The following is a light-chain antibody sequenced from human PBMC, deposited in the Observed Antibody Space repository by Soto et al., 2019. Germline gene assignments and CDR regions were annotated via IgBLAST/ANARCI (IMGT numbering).Light chain of an antibody. CDR2: KAS. CDR1: QSISSW. CDR3: QQYSDNWT. J-gene: IGKJ1*01. Sequence: DIQMTQSPSTLPASVGDRVTITCRASQSISSWLAWYQQKPGTAPKLLLYKASTLQSGVPSRFSGSGSVTEFTLTISSLQPDDFATYYCQQYSDNWTFGQGTKVEIK. V-gene: IGKV1-5*03.